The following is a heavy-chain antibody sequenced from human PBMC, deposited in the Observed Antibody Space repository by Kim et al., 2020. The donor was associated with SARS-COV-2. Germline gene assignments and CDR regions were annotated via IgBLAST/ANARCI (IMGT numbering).Heavy chain of an antibody. CDR3: ARDLNYYDSSGYANFDY. CDR1: GFTFSSYS. V-gene: IGHV3-48*02. Sequence: GGSLRLSCAASGFTFSSYSMNWVRQAPGKGLEWVSYISSSSSTIYYADSVKGRFTISRDNAKNSLYLQMNSLRDEDTAVYYCARDLNYYDSSGYANFDYWGQGTLVTVSS. J-gene: IGHJ4*02. CDR2: ISSSSSTI. D-gene: IGHD3-22*01.